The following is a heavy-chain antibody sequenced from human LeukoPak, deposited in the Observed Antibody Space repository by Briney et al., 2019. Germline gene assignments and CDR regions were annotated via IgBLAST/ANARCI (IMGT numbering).Heavy chain of an antibody. CDR1: GSAFSRSW. V-gene: IGHV3-74*01. J-gene: IGHJ6*02. CDR2: INNDAPRT. Sequence: GGALRLSCAASGSAFSRSWIHWVRQAPGKGLVWVSHINNDAPRTTYADSVRGRFTISRDNAKNTVSLQMNSLRAEDTAVYYCASDGAYAMAVWGQGTTVTVSS. CDR3: ASDGAYAMAV. D-gene: IGHD1-26*01.